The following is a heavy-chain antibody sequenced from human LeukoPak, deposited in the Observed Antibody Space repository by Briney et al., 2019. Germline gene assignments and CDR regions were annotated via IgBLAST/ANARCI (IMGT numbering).Heavy chain of an antibody. CDR2: IYYIGSI. J-gene: IGHJ4*02. V-gene: IGHV4-59*01. Sequence: SETLSPTCTVSGGSISSYYWSWIRQPPGKGLEWFGYIYYIGSINYNPPLNSRVTISEDTSKNQYSLKLSAVTAADTAVYYCARGPYYFDYWGQGTLVTVSS. CDR1: GGSISSYY. CDR3: ARGPYYFDY.